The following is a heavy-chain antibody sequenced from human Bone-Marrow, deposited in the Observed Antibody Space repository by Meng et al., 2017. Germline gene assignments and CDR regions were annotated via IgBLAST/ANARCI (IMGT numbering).Heavy chain of an antibody. V-gene: IGHV4-4*02. CDR3: ARGHGGNSWSSDY. Sequence: GSLRLSCAVSGGSISSSNWWSWVRQPPGKGLEWLGEIYHSGSTNYNPSLKSRVTISVDKSKNQFSLKLSSVTAADTAVYYCARGHGGNSWSSDYWGQGTLVTVSS. D-gene: IGHD6-13*01. J-gene: IGHJ4*02. CDR1: GGSISSSNW. CDR2: IYHSGST.